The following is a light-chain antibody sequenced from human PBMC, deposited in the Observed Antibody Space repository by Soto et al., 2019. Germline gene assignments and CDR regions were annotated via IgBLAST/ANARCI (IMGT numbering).Light chain of an antibody. V-gene: IGLV2-11*01. CDR1: SSDVGGYNY. Sequence: QSVLTQPRSVSGSPGQSVTISCTGTSSDVGGYNYVSWYQQYPGKVPKVLIYDVSKRPSGVPDRFSGFKSGNTASLTISGLQAEDEAEYYCCSYAGSYTLIFGGGTQLTVL. CDR2: DVS. CDR3: CSYAGSYTLI. J-gene: IGLJ2*01.